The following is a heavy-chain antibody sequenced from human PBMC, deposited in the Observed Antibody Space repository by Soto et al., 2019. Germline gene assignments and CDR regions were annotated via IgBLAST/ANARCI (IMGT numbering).Heavy chain of an antibody. CDR1: GGSMSSGDYD. CDR3: ARDGSNWFGP. V-gene: IGHV4-30-4*01. Sequence: SESLSLARTVSGGSMSSGDYDWCWIRQPPGKGLEWIGYIYYSGSTYYNPSLKSRVTISVDTSKNQFSLKLSSVTAADTAVYYCARDGSNWFGPCGQGTLVTVSS. CDR2: IYYSGST. J-gene: IGHJ5*02. D-gene: IGHD2-2*03.